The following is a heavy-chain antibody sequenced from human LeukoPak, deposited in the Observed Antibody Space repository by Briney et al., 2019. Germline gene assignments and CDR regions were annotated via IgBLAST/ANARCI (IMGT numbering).Heavy chain of an antibody. CDR3: ARAFTAMERFDY. V-gene: IGHV4-34*01. CDR2: INHSGST. J-gene: IGHJ4*02. D-gene: IGHD5-18*01. Sequence: SSETLSLTCAVYGGSFSGYYWSWIRQPPGKGLEWIGEINHSGSTNYNPSLKSRVTLSVDTSKNQFSLKLSSVTAADTAVYYCARAFTAMERFDYWGQGTLVTVSS. CDR1: GGSFSGYY.